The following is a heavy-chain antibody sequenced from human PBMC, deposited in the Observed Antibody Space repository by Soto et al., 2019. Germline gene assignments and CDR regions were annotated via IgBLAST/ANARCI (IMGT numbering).Heavy chain of an antibody. CDR2: IIPILGIA. CDR1: GGTFSSYT. CDR3: ARGALGGDIVVVPAATGRVVNESFDV. Sequence: SVKVSCKASGGTFSSYTISWVRQAPGQGLEWMGRIIPILGIANYAQKFQGRVTITADKSTSTAYMELSSLRSEDTAVYYCARGALGGDIVVVPAATGRVVNESFDVWGHGATVTVAS. V-gene: IGHV1-69*02. D-gene: IGHD2-2*01. J-gene: IGHJ3*01.